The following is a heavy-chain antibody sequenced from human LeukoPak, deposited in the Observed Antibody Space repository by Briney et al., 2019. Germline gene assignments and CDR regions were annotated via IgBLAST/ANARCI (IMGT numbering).Heavy chain of an antibody. Sequence: PGGSLRLSCAASGFTFNNYAMSWVRQAPGKGLEWVSAISDSGGSTYYADSVKGRFTISRDYSKNTLDLQMNSLRVEDTAVYYCARGRGYCSGGSCYSGFDYWGQGTLVTVSS. CDR2: ISDSGGST. CDR3: ARGRGYCSGGSCYSGFDY. V-gene: IGHV3-23*01. CDR1: GFTFNNYA. J-gene: IGHJ4*02. D-gene: IGHD2-15*01.